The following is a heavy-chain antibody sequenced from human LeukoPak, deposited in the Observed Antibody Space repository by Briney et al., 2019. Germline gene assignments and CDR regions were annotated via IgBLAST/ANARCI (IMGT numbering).Heavy chain of an antibody. CDR3: ARARGAAGNYYYFDY. J-gene: IGHJ4*02. V-gene: IGHV3-33*01. Sequence: PGGSLRLSCAASGFTFCSYGMHWVRQAPGKGLEWVAVIWYDGSNKYYADSVKGRFTISRDNSKNTLYLQMNSLRAEDTAVYYCARARGAAGNYYYFDYWGQGTLVTVSS. D-gene: IGHD6-13*01. CDR2: IWYDGSNK. CDR1: GFTFCSYG.